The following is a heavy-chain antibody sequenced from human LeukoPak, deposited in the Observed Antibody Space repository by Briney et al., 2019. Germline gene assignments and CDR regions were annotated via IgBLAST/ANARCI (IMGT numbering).Heavy chain of an antibody. J-gene: IGHJ3*02. Sequence: GGSLRLSCAASGFTFSSYWMTWVRQAPGKGLEWVANIRQDGSDKYYIDSVRGRFTISRDNAKNSLYLQMNSLRVEDTAVYYCARDVEMYSSTWSDAFDIWGQGTMVTVSS. CDR3: ARDVEMYSSTWSDAFDI. CDR1: GFTFSSYW. D-gene: IGHD6-13*01. CDR2: IRQDGSDK. V-gene: IGHV3-7*01.